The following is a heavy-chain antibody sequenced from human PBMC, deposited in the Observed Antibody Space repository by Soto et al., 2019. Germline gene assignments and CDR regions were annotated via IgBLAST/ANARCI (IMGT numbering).Heavy chain of an antibody. CDR2: IYPGDSDT. D-gene: IGHD2-2*01. V-gene: IGHV5-51*01. CDR1: GFTFTSYW. J-gene: IGHJ4*02. Sequence: GESVRISCKASGFTFTSYWIAWVRQMPGKGLEWMGIIYPGDSDTSYSPSFQGQVTISADKSINTAYLQWSSLKASDTAMYYCAKNEGYCSSNTCSNFDYWGQGTMVTVSS. CDR3: AKNEGYCSSNTCSNFDY.